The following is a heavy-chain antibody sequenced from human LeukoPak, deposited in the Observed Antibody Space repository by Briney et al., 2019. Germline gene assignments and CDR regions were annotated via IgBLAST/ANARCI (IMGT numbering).Heavy chain of an antibody. CDR1: GFTFSSYW. V-gene: IGHV3-74*01. J-gene: IGHJ4*02. Sequence: GGSLRLSCAASGFTFSSYWMHWVRQAPGTGLVWVSRINSDGSTTSYADSVKGRITISRDNAKNTQYLQMNSLRAEDTAVYYCVGGSYYFDYWGQGTLVTVSS. CDR3: VGGSYYFDY. D-gene: IGHD1-26*01. CDR2: INSDGSTT.